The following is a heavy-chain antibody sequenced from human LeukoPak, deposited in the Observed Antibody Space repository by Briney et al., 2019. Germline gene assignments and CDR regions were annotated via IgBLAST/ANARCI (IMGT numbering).Heavy chain of an antibody. Sequence: GGSLRLSCAASGFTFSSYSMNWVRQAPGKGLEWVSSMSSSRSYIYYGDSVKGRFTISRDDAKNSLYLQMNSVRAEDTAVYYCARAPLRHTWFQYFDYWGQGTLVTVSS. V-gene: IGHV3-21*06. CDR3: ARAPLRHTWFQYFDY. CDR1: GFTFSSYS. D-gene: IGHD3-9*01. J-gene: IGHJ4*02. CDR2: MSSSRSYI.